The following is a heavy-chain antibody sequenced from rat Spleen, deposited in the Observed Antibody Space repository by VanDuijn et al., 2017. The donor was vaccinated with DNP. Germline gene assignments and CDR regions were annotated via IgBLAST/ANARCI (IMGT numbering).Heavy chain of an antibody. CDR1: GFTFSDYS. Sequence: EVQLVESGGGLVLPGRSLRLSCAASGFTFSDYSMAWVRQAPKKGLEWVATIIYDGSRTYYRDSVKGRFTISRDNAKSTLYLQMNSLRSEDTATYYCARHETTTQYYFDDWGQGVMVTVSS. V-gene: IGHV5S10*01. CDR2: IIYDGSRT. D-gene: IGHD1-10*01. CDR3: ARHETTTQYYFDD. J-gene: IGHJ2*01.